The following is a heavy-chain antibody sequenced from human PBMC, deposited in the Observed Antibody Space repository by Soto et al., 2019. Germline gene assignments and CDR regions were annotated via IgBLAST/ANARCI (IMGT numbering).Heavy chain of an antibody. D-gene: IGHD1-7*01. V-gene: IGHV3-23*01. Sequence: PGVSLILSCLASGFTFRSYGMSWVRQAPGKGLEWVSGISESGSSKTYADSVKGRFTISRDNSKNTLFLQMNTLRAEDTAIYYCAPRELDDFWGQGTLVTV. CDR1: GFTFRSYG. CDR3: APRELDDF. J-gene: IGHJ4*02. CDR2: ISESGSSK.